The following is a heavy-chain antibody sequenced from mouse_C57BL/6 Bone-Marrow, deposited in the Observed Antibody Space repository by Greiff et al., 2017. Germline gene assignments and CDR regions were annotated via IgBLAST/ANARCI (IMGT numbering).Heavy chain of an antibody. Sequence: EVQVVESGGGLVKPGGSLKLSCAASGFTFSDYGMHWVRQAPEKGLEWVAYISSGSSTIYYADTVKGRFTISRDNAKNTLFLQMTSLRAEDTAMYYCARTSVVGDAMDYWGKGTSVTVSS. CDR2: ISSGSSTI. CDR1: GFTFSDYG. CDR3: ARTSVVGDAMDY. V-gene: IGHV5-17*01. D-gene: IGHD1-1*01. J-gene: IGHJ4*01.